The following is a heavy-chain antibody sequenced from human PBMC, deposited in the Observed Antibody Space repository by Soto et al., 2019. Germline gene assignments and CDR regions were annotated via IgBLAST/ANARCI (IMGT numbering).Heavy chain of an antibody. J-gene: IGHJ6*03. CDR3: ARGYSSGPGYYYYYMDV. V-gene: IGHV1-69*13. CDR2: IIPIFGTA. D-gene: IGHD6-19*01. Sequence: SVKVSCRASGSTFSSYAISWVRQAPGQGLEWMGGIIPIFGTANYAQKFQGRVTITADESTSTAYMELSSLRSEDTAVYYCARGYSSGPGYYYYYMDVWGKGTTVTVSS. CDR1: GSTFSSYA.